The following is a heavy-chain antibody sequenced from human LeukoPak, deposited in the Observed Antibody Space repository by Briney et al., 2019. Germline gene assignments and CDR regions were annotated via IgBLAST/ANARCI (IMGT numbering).Heavy chain of an antibody. CDR3: ARDFDTYYYDSSGYLRTNYFDY. V-gene: IGHV3-7*01. D-gene: IGHD3-22*01. J-gene: IGHJ4*02. Sequence: PGGSLRLSCAASGFVFSDYWMDWIRQTPGKGLEWVAKTNKDGSEKYYVDSVQGRFSISRDNAKNSLYLQMNSLRAEDTAVYYCARDFDTYYYDSSGYLRTNYFDYWGQGTLVTVSS. CDR2: TNKDGSEK. CDR1: GFVFSDYW.